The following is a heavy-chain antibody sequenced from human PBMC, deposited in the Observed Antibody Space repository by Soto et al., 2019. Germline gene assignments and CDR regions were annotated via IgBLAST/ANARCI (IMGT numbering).Heavy chain of an antibody. CDR1: GGSISSGDYY. Sequence: QVQLQESGPGLVKPSQTLSLTCTVSGGSISSGDYYWSGIRQPPGKGLEWIGYIYYSGSTYYNPSLKSRVTVTVATSKNQFSLKLNSVTAADTAVYYCARVRDFTDENWFDPWGQGTLVTVSS. V-gene: IGHV4-30-4*01. CDR3: ARVRDFTDENWFDP. CDR2: IYYSGST. J-gene: IGHJ5*02. D-gene: IGHD3-3*01.